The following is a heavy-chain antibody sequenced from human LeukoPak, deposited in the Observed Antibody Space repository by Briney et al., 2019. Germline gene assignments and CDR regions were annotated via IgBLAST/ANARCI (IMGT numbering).Heavy chain of an antibody. J-gene: IGHJ6*03. V-gene: IGHV4-38-2*02. D-gene: IGHD3-9*01. Sequence: SETLSLTCTVSGYSISSGYYWGWIRQPPGRGLEWIGSIYTSGSTNYNPSLKSRVTMSVDTSKNQFSLKLSSVTAADTAVYYCARGAALDDILTGYYKYYYYYMDVWGKGTTVTISS. CDR3: ARGAALDDILTGYYKYYYYYMDV. CDR2: IYTSGST. CDR1: GYSISSGYY.